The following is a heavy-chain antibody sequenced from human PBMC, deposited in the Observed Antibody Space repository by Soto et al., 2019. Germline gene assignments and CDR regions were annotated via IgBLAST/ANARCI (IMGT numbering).Heavy chain of an antibody. CDR3: AKGVSDY. V-gene: IGHV3-30*18. CDR1: GFTLSSYG. Sequence: GGPLRRSFATSGFTLSSYGMHWVRQAPGKGLEWVAVISYDGSNKYYADSVKGRFTISRDNSKNTLYLQMNSLRAEDTAVYYCAKGVSDYWGQGTLVTVSS. J-gene: IGHJ4*02. CDR2: ISYDGSNK.